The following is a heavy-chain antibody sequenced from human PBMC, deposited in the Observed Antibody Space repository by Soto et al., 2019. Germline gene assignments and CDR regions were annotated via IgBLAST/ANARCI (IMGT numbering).Heavy chain of an antibody. D-gene: IGHD3-10*01. CDR3: AIGVGSGTYYNQYNWFDP. CDR1: GYTLTELS. CDR2: FDPEDGET. J-gene: IGHJ5*02. V-gene: IGHV1-24*01. Sequence: ASVKVSCKVSGYTLTELSMHWVRQAPGKGLERMGGFDPEDGETIYAQKFQGRVTMTEDTSTDTAYMELSSLRSDDTAVYYCAIGVGSGTYYNQYNWFDPWGKGTLVTLSS.